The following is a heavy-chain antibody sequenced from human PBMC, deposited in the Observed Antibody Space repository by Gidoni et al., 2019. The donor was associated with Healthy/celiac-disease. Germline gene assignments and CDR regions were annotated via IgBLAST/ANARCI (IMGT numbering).Heavy chain of an antibody. CDR3: AKEQWELPNWYFDL. CDR1: GLTFDDYA. J-gene: IGHJ2*01. V-gene: IGHV3-9*01. D-gene: IGHD1-26*01. CDR2: ISWNSGSI. Sequence: EVQLVESGGGLVQPGRSLRLSWAASGLTFDDYAMHGVRQAPGKGLEWVSGISWNSGSIGYADSVKGRFTISRDNAKNSLYLQMNSLRAEDTALYYCAKEQWELPNWYFDLWGRGTLVTVSS.